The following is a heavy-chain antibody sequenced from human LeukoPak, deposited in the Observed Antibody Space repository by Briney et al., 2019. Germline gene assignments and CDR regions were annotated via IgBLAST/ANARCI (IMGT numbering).Heavy chain of an antibody. J-gene: IGHJ4*02. CDR2: ISGSGGST. D-gene: IGHD6-19*01. V-gene: IGHV3-23*01. CDR3: AKVRTGIAVAGNDY. CDR1: GFTFSSYG. Sequence: GGSLRLSCAASGFTFSSYGMSWVRQAPGKGLEWVSAISGSGGSTYYADSVKGRFTISRDNSKNTLYLQMNSLRAEDTAVYYCAKVRTGIAVAGNDYWGQGTLVTVSS.